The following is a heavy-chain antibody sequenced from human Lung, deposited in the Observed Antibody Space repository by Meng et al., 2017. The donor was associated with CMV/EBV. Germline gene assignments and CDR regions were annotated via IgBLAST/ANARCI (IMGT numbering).Heavy chain of an antibody. CDR1: GFTFSSYE. CDR3: TRGSASWSEYNWFDP. CDR2: ISSGGTSR. Sequence: GGSXRLXXATSGFTFSSYEMNWVRQAPGKGLEWISYISSGGTSRYYADSVKGRFSISIDNAKNSLYLQMNSLRVEDTALYYCTRGSASWSEYNWFDPWGQGXLVTVSS. D-gene: IGHD6-13*01. J-gene: IGHJ5*02. V-gene: IGHV3-48*03.